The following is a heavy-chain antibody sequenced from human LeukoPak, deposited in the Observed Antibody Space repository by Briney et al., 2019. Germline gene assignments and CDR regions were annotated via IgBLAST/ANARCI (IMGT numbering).Heavy chain of an antibody. CDR2: ISYDGSNK. J-gene: IGHJ4*02. Sequence: HAGGSLRLSCAASGFTFSSYGMHWVRQAPGKGLEWVAVISYDGSNKYYADSVKGRFTISRDKSKNTLYLQMNSLRAEDTAVYFCAKEVYSGYYTPGDYWGQGNLVTVSS. D-gene: IGHD3-22*01. CDR3: AKEVYSGYYTPGDY. V-gene: IGHV3-30*18. CDR1: GFTFSSYG.